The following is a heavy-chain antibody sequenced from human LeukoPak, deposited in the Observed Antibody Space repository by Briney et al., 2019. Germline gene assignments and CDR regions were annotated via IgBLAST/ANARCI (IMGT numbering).Heavy chain of an antibody. CDR1: GGSISSYY. CDR3: ARGPAPFDY. J-gene: IGHJ4*02. V-gene: IGHV4-59*01. CDR2: IYYSGST. Sequence: SETLSLTCTVSGGSISSYYWSWIRQPPGKGLEWIGYIYYSGSTNYNPSLKSRVTISVDTSKNQFSLKLSSVTAADTAVYYCARGPAPFDYWGQGTLVTVSS. D-gene: IGHD2-2*01.